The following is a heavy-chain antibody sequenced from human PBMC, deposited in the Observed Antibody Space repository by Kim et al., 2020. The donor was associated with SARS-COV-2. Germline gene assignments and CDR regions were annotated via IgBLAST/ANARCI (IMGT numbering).Heavy chain of an antibody. CDR3: AKDFNYYDSSGPFDY. V-gene: IGHV3-30*18. CDR2: ISYDGSNK. Sequence: GGSLRLSCAASGFTFSSYGMHWVRQAPGKGLEWVAVISYDGSNKYYADSVKGRFTISRDNSKNTLYLQMNSLRAEDTAVYYCAKDFNYYDSSGPFDYWGQGTLVTVSS. J-gene: IGHJ4*02. CDR1: GFTFSSYG. D-gene: IGHD3-22*01.